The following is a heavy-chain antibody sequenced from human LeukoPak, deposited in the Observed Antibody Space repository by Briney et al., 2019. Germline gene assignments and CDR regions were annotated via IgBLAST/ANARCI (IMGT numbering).Heavy chain of an antibody. V-gene: IGHV3-11*01. D-gene: IGHD6-13*01. J-gene: IGHJ4*02. Sequence: GGSLRLSRAASGFTFSDYYMSWIRQAPGEGLEWVSYISDSGSTIYYADSLQGRFTISRDNAKNSLYLQMNSLRAEDTAVYYCATVPEGSWYPSYWGQGTLVTVSS. CDR1: GFTFSDYY. CDR2: ISDSGSTI. CDR3: ATVPEGSWYPSY.